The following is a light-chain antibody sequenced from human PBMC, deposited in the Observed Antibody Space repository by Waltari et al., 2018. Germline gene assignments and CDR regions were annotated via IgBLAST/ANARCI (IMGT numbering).Light chain of an antibody. Sequence: DIQMTQSPSSLSASVGDRVTVTCRASQDIKKSLVWYQQKPGKAPRLLLFGASRLENGVPSRFSGSGSGTNYTFTISSLQPDDFATYYCQQDYSIPPYTFGQGTKLEIK. V-gene: IGKV1-NL1*01. J-gene: IGKJ2*01. CDR3: QQDYSIPPYT. CDR2: GAS. CDR1: QDIKKS.